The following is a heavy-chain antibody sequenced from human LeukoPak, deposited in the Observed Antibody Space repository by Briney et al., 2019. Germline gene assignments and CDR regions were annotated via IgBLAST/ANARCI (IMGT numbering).Heavy chain of an antibody. CDR3: TTWGGSFSRY. CDR2: IRNKSDGGTA. D-gene: IGHD1-26*01. V-gene: IGHV3-15*01. Sequence: PGGSLRLSCAVSGFTFSNAWMAWVRQAPGKGLVFVGRIRNKSDGGTADSADPLKGRFTISRDDSTNTLYLQMNSLETEDTAVYYCTTWGGSFSRYWGQGTLVTVSS. CDR1: GFTFSNAW. J-gene: IGHJ4*02.